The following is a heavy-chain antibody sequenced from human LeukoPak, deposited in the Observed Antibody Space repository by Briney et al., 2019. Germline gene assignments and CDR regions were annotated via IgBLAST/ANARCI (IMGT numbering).Heavy chain of an antibody. CDR1: GFTFSSYS. Sequence: GGSLRLSCAASGFTFSSYSMNWVRQAPGKGLEWVSSISSSSSYIYYADSVKGRFTISGDNAKNSLYLQMNSLRAEDTAVYYCARDFWFRELLPTYFDYWGQGTLVTVSS. CDR2: ISSSSSYI. D-gene: IGHD3-10*01. CDR3: ARDFWFRELLPTYFDY. V-gene: IGHV3-21*01. J-gene: IGHJ4*02.